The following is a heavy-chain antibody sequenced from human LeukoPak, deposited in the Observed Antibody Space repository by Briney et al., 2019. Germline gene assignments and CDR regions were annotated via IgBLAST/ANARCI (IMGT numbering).Heavy chain of an antibody. V-gene: IGHV3-48*01. Sequence: GGSLRLSCAASAFAFSSYSMNWVRQAPGKGLEWVSYISSNSDTIYYADSVKGRFTISRDNAKNSLYLQMNSLRAEDTAVYYCAREKGSSGYPYYFDYWGQGTLVTVSS. D-gene: IGHD3-22*01. CDR3: AREKGSSGYPYYFDY. J-gene: IGHJ4*02. CDR2: ISSNSDTI. CDR1: AFAFSSYS.